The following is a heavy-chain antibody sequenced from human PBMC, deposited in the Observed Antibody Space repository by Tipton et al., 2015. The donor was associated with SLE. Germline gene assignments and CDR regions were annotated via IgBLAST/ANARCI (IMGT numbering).Heavy chain of an antibody. V-gene: IGHV4-39*07. CDR2: ISYSGCT. Sequence: TLSLTCTVSGGSISSGSYYWGWIRPPPGKGLEWIGSISYSGCTYFNPSFKSRVTISVDTSKNQFSLKLSSVTAADTAVYYCAGESSSSLYYGMDVWGQGTTVTVSS. D-gene: IGHD6-6*01. CDR3: AGESSSSLYYGMDV. CDR1: GGSISSGSYY. J-gene: IGHJ6*02.